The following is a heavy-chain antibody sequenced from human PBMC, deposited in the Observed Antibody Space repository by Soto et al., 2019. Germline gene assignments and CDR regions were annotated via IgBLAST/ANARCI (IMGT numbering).Heavy chain of an antibody. D-gene: IGHD3-22*01. V-gene: IGHV4-30-2*01. CDR3: ARVFKYYDSSGYYLYYFDY. Sequence: SETLSLTCAVSGGSISSGGYSWSWIRQPPGKGLEWIGYIYHSGSTYYNPSLKSRVTISVDRSKNQFSLKLSSVTAADTAVYYCARVFKYYDSSGYYLYYFDYWGQGTLVTVSS. J-gene: IGHJ4*02. CDR2: IYHSGST. CDR1: GGSISSGGYS.